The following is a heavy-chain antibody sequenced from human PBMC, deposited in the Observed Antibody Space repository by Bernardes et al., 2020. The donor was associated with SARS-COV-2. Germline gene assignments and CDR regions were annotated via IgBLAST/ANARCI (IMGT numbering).Heavy chain of an antibody. CDR2: IYYSGST. J-gene: IGHJ3*02. CDR3: ARARITMIVVVHAFDI. V-gene: IGHV4-31*03. Sequence: SETLSLTCTVSGGSISSGGYYWSWIRQHPGKGLEWIGYIYYSGSTYYNPSLKSRVTISVDTSKNQFSLKLSSVTAADTAVYYCARARITMIVVVHAFDIWGQGTMVTVSS. CDR1: GGSISSGGYY. D-gene: IGHD3-22*01.